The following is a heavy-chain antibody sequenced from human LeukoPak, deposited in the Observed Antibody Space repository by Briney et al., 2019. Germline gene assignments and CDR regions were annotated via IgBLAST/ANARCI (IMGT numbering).Heavy chain of an antibody. CDR1: GGSISSYY. J-gene: IGHJ3*02. D-gene: IGHD6-6*01. CDR2: IYTSGST. V-gene: IGHV4-4*07. CDR3: ARDPREQYSSSSNAFDI. Sequence: SETLSLTCTVSGGSISSYYWSWIRQPAGKGLEWIGRIYTSGSTNYNPSLKSRVTISVDRSKNQFSLKLSSVTAADTAVYYCARDPREQYSSSSNAFDIWGQGTMVTVSS.